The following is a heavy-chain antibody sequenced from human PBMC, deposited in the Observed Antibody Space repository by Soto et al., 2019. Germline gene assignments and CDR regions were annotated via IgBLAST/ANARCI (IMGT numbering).Heavy chain of an antibody. CDR3: ARVSYGSGSSWFDP. J-gene: IGHJ5*02. D-gene: IGHD3-10*01. Sequence: SETLSLTCTVSGASISRYYWSWIRQSPGKGLEWIGYLYNTGSTIYNPSLKSRVTISVDKSKNQFSLKLSSVTAADTAVYYCARVSYGSGSSWFDPWGQGTLVTVSS. V-gene: IGHV4-59*12. CDR1: GASISRYY. CDR2: LYNTGST.